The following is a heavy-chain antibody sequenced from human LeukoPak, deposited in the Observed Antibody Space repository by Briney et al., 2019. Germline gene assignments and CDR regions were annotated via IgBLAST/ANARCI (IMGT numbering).Heavy chain of an antibody. CDR2: IYYSGST. CDR1: GGSISSYY. J-gene: IGHJ4*02. V-gene: IGHV4-59*08. CDR3: ARHVIGDHFDY. D-gene: IGHD4-17*01. Sequence: PSETLSLTCTVPGGSISSYYWSWIRQPPRKGLGWIGYIYYSGSTNYNPSLKSRVTISVDTSKNQFSLKLSSVTAADTAVYYCARHVIGDHFDYWGQGTLVTVSS.